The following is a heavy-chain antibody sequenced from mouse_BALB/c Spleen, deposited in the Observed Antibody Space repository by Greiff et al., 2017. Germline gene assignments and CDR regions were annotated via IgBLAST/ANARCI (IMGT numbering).Heavy chain of an antibody. V-gene: IGHV1-69*01. CDR2: IDTSDSYT. Sequence: QVQLQQPGAELVMPGASVKMSCKASGYTFTDYWMHWVKQRPGQGLEWIGAIDTSDSYTSYNQKFKGKATLTVDESSSTAYMQLSSLTSEDSAVYYCARKVEGYDAMDYWGQGTSVTVSS. CDR1: GYTFTDYW. CDR3: ARKVEGYDAMDY. D-gene: IGHD1-1*01. J-gene: IGHJ4*01.